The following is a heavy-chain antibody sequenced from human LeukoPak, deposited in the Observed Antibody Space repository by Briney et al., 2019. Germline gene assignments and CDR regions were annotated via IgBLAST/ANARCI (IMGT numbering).Heavy chain of an antibody. CDR1: GGSISSGGYY. J-gene: IGHJ5*02. CDR2: IYYSGST. V-gene: IGHV4-31*02. CDR3: ATVRVYNWFDL. Sequence: SQTLSLTCTVSGGSISSGGYYCSWIRQHPGKGLEWIGYIYYSGSTYYNPSLKSRVTISVDTSKNQFSLKLSSVTAADTAVYSCATVRVYNWFDLWGEGTLVTVSS.